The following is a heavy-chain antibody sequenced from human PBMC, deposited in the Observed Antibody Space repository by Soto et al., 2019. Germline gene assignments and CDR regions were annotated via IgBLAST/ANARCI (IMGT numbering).Heavy chain of an antibody. CDR1: GFTSSNYW. CDR2: IKSDGSST. Sequence: EVQLVESGGGLVQPGGSLRLSCAASGFTSSNYWMHWVRQAPGKGLVWVSRIKSDGSSTSYADSVKGRFTISRDNAKNTLDRQMHGLRAEDMAVYYCARSVRSGSFPYYYYAMDVWGQGTTVTVSS. D-gene: IGHD3-10*01. CDR3: ARSVRSGSFPYYYYAMDV. J-gene: IGHJ6*02. V-gene: IGHV3-74*01.